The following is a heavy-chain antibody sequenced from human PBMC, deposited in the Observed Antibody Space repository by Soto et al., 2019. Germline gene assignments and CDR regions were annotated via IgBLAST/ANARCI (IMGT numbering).Heavy chain of an antibody. Sequence: PSETLSLTCTVSGGSISSYYWSWIRQPPGKGLEWIGYIYYSGSTNYNPSLKSRVTISVDTSKNQFSLKLSSVTAADTALYYCARTYGRNFGYWGQGTLVTVSS. D-gene: IGHD3-10*01. J-gene: IGHJ4*02. V-gene: IGHV4-59*01. CDR3: ARTYGRNFGY. CDR2: IYYSGST. CDR1: GGSISSYY.